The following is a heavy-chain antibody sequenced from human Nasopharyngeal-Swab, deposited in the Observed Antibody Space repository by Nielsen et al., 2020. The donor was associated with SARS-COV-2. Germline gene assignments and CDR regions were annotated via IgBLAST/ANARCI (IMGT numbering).Heavy chain of an antibody. Sequence: SETLSLTCTVSGGSISSYYWSWIRQPPGKGLEWIGETNDSGSTNNNPSLKSRVTISVDTSKNQFSLKLSSVTAADTAVYYCARGRETASRYYDLWSGYSRAEDYFDYWGQGTLVTVSS. CDR3: ARGRETASRYYDLWSGYSRAEDYFDY. J-gene: IGHJ4*02. CDR2: TNDSGST. V-gene: IGHV4-34*01. CDR1: GGSISSYY. D-gene: IGHD3-3*01.